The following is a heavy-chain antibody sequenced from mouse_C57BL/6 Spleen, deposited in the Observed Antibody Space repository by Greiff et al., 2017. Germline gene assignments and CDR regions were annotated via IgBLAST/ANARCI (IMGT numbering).Heavy chain of an antibody. CDR2: INPSNGGT. D-gene: IGHD1-1*01. V-gene: IGHV1-53*01. CDR1: GYTFTSYW. CDR3: AREEGYGSSYGYFEV. Sequence: QVQLQQPGTELVKPGASVKLSCKASGYTFTSYWMHWVKQRPGQGLEWIGNINPSNGGTNYNEKFKSKATLTVDKSSSTAYMQLSSLTSEDSAVFDVAREEGYGSSYGYFEVWGTGTTVSASP. J-gene: IGHJ1*03.